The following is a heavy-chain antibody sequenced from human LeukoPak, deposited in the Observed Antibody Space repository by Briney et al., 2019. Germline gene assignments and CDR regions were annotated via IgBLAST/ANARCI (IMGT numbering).Heavy chain of an antibody. D-gene: IGHD3-9*01. CDR2: IYPGDSDT. Sequence: GESLKISCKGSGYSFTSYWIGWVHQMPGKGLEWMGIIYPGDSDTRYSPSFQGQVTISADKSISTAYLQWSSLKASDTAMYYCARCPPGRYFDWRSAEFDPWGQGTLVTVSS. CDR3: ARCPPGRYFDWRSAEFDP. CDR1: GYSFTSYW. V-gene: IGHV5-51*07. J-gene: IGHJ5*02.